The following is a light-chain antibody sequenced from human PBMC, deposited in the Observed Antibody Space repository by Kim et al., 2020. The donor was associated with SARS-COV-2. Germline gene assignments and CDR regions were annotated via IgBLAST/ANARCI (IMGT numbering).Light chain of an antibody. CDR1: QSVSSTY. Sequence: FPGEKATPSCRASQSVSSTYLAWYQQKPGQAPRLLIYGASSRATGIPDRFSGSGSGTDFTLTISRLEPDDFAVYYCQQYGSSPRSFGPGTKVDIK. J-gene: IGKJ3*01. CDR2: GAS. V-gene: IGKV3-20*01. CDR3: QQYGSSPRS.